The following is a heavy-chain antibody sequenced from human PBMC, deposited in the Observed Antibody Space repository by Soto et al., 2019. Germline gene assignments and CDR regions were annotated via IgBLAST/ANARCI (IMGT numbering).Heavy chain of an antibody. Sequence: EVQLVESGGGLVQPGGSLRLSCAASGFTFSSYWTHWVRQAPGKGLVWVSRINSDGSVTSYADSVNGRFTISRDNAKNTLYLLVNSLRAEDTAVYYCVRGISVTSPGTVGYWGQGTLVTVPS. CDR2: INSDGSVT. J-gene: IGHJ4*02. D-gene: IGHD4-17*01. CDR1: GFTFSSYW. V-gene: IGHV3-74*01. CDR3: VRGISVTSPGTVGY.